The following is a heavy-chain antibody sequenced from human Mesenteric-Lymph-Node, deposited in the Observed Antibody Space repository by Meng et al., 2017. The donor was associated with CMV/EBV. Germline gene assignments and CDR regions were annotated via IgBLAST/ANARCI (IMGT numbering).Heavy chain of an antibody. V-gene: IGHV3-33*06. CDR2: IWYDGSNK. Sequence: GESLKISCAASGFTFSSYGMHWVRQAPGKGLEWVAVIWYDGSNKYYADSVKGRFTISRDNSKNTLYLQMNSLRAEDTAVYYCAKEYGVPAAAIYYYYGMDVWGQGTTVTVSS. J-gene: IGHJ6*02. CDR3: AKEYGVPAAAIYYYYGMDV. CDR1: GFTFSSYG. D-gene: IGHD2-2*01.